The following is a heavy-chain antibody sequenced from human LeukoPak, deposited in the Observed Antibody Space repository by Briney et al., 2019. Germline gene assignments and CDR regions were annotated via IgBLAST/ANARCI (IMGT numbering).Heavy chain of an antibody. CDR1: GGSFSGYY. D-gene: IGHD3-10*01. Sequence: SETLSLTCAVYGGSFSGYYWSWFRQPPGKGLEWIGEINHSGSTNYNPSLKSRVTISVDTSKNQFFLKLSSVTAADTAVYYCARVGRLDYYGSGSYYPDWGQGTLVTVSS. V-gene: IGHV4-34*01. J-gene: IGHJ4*02. CDR3: ARVGRLDYYGSGSYYPD. CDR2: INHSGST.